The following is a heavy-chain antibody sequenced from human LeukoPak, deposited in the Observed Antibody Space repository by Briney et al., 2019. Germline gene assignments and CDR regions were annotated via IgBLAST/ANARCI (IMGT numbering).Heavy chain of an antibody. CDR3: AREIRGSDCNFDN. J-gene: IGHJ4*02. CDR1: GGSIGRSNYY. Sequence: SETLSLTCSVSGGSIGRSNYYWSWIRQPPGKGLEWIGEINHSGSTYYNPSLKSRVIISVDTSKNQFSLKLSSVTAADTAVYYCAREIRGSDCNFDNWGQGTLVTVSS. V-gene: IGHV4-39*02. D-gene: IGHD5-12*01. CDR2: INHSGST.